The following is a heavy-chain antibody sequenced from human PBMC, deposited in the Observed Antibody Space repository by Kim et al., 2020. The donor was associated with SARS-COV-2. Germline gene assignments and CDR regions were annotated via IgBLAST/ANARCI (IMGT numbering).Heavy chain of an antibody. CDR2: INPNSGGT. D-gene: IGHD5-18*01. Sequence: ASVKVSCKASGYTFTGYYMHWVRQAPGQGLEWMGWINPNSGGTNYAQKFQGWVTMTRDTSISTAYMELSRLRSDDTAVYYCARGPAVRGYSYGYDGHYYYGMDVWGRGTTVTVSS. CDR1: GYTFTGYY. J-gene: IGHJ6*02. CDR3: ARGPAVRGYSYGYDGHYYYGMDV. V-gene: IGHV1-2*04.